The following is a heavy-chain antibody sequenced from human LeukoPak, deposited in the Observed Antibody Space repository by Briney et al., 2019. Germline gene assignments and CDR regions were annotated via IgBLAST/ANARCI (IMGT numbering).Heavy chain of an antibody. CDR1: GASIRNKF. V-gene: IGHV4-59*01. CDR3: ARDTSGYYGRYEH. J-gene: IGHJ4*02. D-gene: IGHD3-3*01. CDR2: ISYTGTT. Sequence: TSETLSLTCAVSGASIRNKFWSWLRHPPGKAMEWIGYISYTGTTNYMPSLQSRVTISVDTSKNQHSLKLTSMTAADTAVYYCARDTSGYYGRYEHWGQGTLVTVSS.